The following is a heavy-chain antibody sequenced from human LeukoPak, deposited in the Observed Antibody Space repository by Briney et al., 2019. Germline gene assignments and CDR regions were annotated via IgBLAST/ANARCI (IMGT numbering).Heavy chain of an antibody. CDR2: NSGSGGST. D-gene: IGHD2-21*02. CDR1: GFTFSSYA. J-gene: IGHJ4*02. V-gene: IGHV3-23*01. Sequence: GALRLSCAASGFTFSSYAMSWVRQAPGKGLEWVSANSGSGGSTYYADSVKGRFTISRDNSKNTLYLQMNSLRAEDTAVYYCAKTPDIVVVTAITGSFDYWGQGTLVTASS. CDR3: AKTPDIVVVTAITGSFDY.